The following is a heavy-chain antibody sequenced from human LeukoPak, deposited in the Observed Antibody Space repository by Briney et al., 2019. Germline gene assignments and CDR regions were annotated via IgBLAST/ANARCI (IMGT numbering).Heavy chain of an antibody. V-gene: IGHV1-2*02. J-gene: IGHJ6*03. CDR1: TYPFTSYY. CDR2: IDPNSGDT. CDR3: ARGSGHYYGSGSYYNAHYYMDV. D-gene: IGHD3-10*01. Sequence: GASVKVSCKASTYPFTSYYLHWVRQAPGQGLEWMGWIDPNSGDTSYPQKFQGRVTMTRDTSISTAYMELSRLRSDDTAVYYCARGSGHYYGSGSYYNAHYYMDVWGKGTTATISS.